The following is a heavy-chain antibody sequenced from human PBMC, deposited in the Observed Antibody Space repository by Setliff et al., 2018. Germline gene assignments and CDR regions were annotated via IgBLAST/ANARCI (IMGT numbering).Heavy chain of an antibody. V-gene: IGHV3-74*01. J-gene: IGHJ4*02. CDR1: GFTFSSHW. CDR3: ARDLSGRSDY. Sequence: GSLRLSCAASGFTFSSHWMHWVRQVPGKGLAWVSQINPDATTTYYADSVKGRFTISRDNAKTTLYLQMNSLRVEDTAVYYCARDLSGRSDYWGQGTLVTVSS. D-gene: IGHD3-9*01. CDR2: INPDATTT.